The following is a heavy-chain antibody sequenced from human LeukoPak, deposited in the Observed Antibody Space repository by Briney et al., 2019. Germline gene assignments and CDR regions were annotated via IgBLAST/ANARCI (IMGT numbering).Heavy chain of an antibody. CDR2: ISGSGGST. J-gene: IGHJ4*02. Sequence: PGGSLRLSCAASGFTFSSYAISWVRQAPGKGLEWVSAISGSGGSTYYADSVKGRFTISRDNSKNTLYLQMNSLRAEDTAVYYCAKDLGGSSGYFLRRPFDYWGQGTLVTVSS. CDR1: GFTFSSYA. D-gene: IGHD3-22*01. CDR3: AKDLGGSSGYFLRRPFDY. V-gene: IGHV3-23*01.